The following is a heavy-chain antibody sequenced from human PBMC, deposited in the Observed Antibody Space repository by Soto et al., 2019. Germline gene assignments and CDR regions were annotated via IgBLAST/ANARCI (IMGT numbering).Heavy chain of an antibody. J-gene: IGHJ6*02. CDR2: IKSKTDGGTT. CDR3: TTDESCGWYSYYDGMDV. V-gene: IGHV3-15*07. Sequence: EVQLVESGGGLVKPGGSLRLSCAASGFTFSNAWMNWVRQAPGKGLEWVGRIKSKTDGGTTDYAAPVKGRFTISRDDSKNTLNLQMNSLKTEDTAVYYCTTDESCGWYSYYDGMDVWGQGTTVTVSS. D-gene: IGHD6-19*01. CDR1: GFTFSNAW.